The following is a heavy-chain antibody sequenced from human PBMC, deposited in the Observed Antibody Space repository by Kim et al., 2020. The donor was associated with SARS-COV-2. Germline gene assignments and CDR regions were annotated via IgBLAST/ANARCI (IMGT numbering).Heavy chain of an antibody. V-gene: IGHV4-59*01. Sequence: PPLKGRVTISVDTSTNQFYLQLFSVTASDTAVYYCARVGSRVSYYYLDVWGKGTTVTVSS. D-gene: IGHD3-10*01. CDR3: ARVGSRVSYYYLDV. J-gene: IGHJ6*03.